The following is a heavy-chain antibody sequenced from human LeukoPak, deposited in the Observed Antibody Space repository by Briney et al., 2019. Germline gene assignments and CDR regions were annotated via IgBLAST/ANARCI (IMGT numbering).Heavy chain of an antibody. CDR1: GGSVSSGSYY. D-gene: IGHD3-16*02. V-gene: IGHV4-61*01. J-gene: IGHJ5*02. CDR3: ARGNDYVRGSYRPPRDNWFDP. Sequence: PSETLSLTCTVSGGSVSSGSYYWSWIRQPPGKGLEWIGYIYYSGSTNYNPSLKSRVTISVDRSKNQFSLKLSSVTAADTAVYYCARGNDYVRGSYRPPRDNWFDPWGQGTLVTVSS. CDR2: IYYSGST.